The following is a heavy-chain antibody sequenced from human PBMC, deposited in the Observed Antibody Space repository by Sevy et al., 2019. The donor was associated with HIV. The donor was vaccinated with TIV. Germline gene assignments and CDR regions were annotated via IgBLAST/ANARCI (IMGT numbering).Heavy chain of an antibody. CDR1: GYTLTELS. D-gene: IGHD3-22*01. CDR3: ATLSVYDWKRPGFDH. CDR2: FDPEDGEI. Sequence: ASVKVSCKVSGYTLTELSMHWVRQAPGKGLEWMGGFDPEDGEIIYAQNFRGRLTMTEDSSTDTAHMELSSLRSDDTAVYYCATLSVYDWKRPGFDHWGQGTLVTVSS. J-gene: IGHJ4*02. V-gene: IGHV1-24*01.